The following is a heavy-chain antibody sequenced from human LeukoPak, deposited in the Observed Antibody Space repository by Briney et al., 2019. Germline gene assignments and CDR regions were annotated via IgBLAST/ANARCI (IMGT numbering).Heavy chain of an antibody. CDR1: EFTFSTFT. D-gene: IGHD3-10*01. CDR2: ITGDGENT. CDR3: AKSSGSSQKGFDP. V-gene: IGHV3-23*01. Sequence: GGSLRLSCAASEFTFSTFTMSWVRQAPGKGLEWVASITGDGENTYSADSVKGRFSISRDNSKGMLFLQMSSLRVDDTAIYFCAKSSGSSQKGFDPWGQGTLVTVSS. J-gene: IGHJ5*02.